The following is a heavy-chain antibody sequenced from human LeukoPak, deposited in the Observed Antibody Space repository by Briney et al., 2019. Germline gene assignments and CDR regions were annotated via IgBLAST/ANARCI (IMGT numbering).Heavy chain of an antibody. CDR1: GGTFSSYA. CDR3: ARGEFGPSPFDP. Sequence: SMKVSCKASGGTFSSYAISWVRQAPGQGLEWMGGIIPIFGTANYAQKFQGRVTITADESTSTAYMELSSLRSEDTAVYYCARGEFGPSPFDPWGQGTLVTVSS. J-gene: IGHJ5*02. V-gene: IGHV1-69*13. CDR2: IIPIFGTA. D-gene: IGHD3-16*01.